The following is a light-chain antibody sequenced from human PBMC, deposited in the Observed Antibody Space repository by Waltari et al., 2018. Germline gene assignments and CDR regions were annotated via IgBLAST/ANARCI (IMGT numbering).Light chain of an antibody. V-gene: IGLV1-40*01. Sequence: QPALTQPPSVSGAPGQRVTISCTGSRFNIGEGYDVHWYQQRPGTAPKLLIYGNSNRPSGVPDRFSGSKSGTSASLAITGLRTEDEADYYCQSYDSSLSGSRVFGGGTKLTVL. CDR1: RFNIGEGYD. CDR2: GNS. CDR3: QSYDSSLSGSRV. J-gene: IGLJ3*02.